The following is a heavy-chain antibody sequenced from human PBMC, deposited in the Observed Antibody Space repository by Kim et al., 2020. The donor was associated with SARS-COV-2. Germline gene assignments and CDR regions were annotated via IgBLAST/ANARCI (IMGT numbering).Heavy chain of an antibody. CDR3: VKDRISGWPGEGLDV. CDR1: RFTFDDYA. Sequence: GGSLRLSCVASRFTFDDYAMHWVRQVPGKGLEWVSGLSWNSGSIGYADSVKGRFTISRDNAKNSLYLQMDSLRAEDTALYYCVKDRISGWPGEGLDVWGQGTAVTVSS. J-gene: IGHJ6*02. D-gene: IGHD6-19*01. V-gene: IGHV3-9*01. CDR2: LSWNSGSI.